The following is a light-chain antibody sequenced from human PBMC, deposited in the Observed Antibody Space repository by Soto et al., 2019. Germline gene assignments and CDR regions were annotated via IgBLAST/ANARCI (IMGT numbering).Light chain of an antibody. CDR2: DAS. J-gene: IGKJ1*01. V-gene: IGKV1-5*01. CDR3: QQYNSDSPT. CDR1: QSIXSW. Sequence: DIQVTQSASTLSASVGDRVTITCQASQSIXSWLDWYQQKSGKAPKLLXYDASSLESGVPSRLSGSGSGTEFTLTISSLQPEDFATYYCQQYNSDSPTFGQGTKVEIK.